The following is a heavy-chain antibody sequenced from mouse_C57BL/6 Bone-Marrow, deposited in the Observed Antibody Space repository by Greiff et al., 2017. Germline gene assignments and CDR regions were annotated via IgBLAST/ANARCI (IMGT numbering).Heavy chain of an antibody. Sequence: QVQLQQPGAELVMPGASVKLSCKASGYTFTSYWMHWVKQRPGQGLEWIGEIGPSDSYTNYNQKFKGKSTLTVDKSSSTAYMQLSSLTSEDSAVYDCARQLRLRYAMDYWGQGTSVTVSS. CDR3: ARQLRLRYAMDY. V-gene: IGHV1-69*01. CDR1: GYTFTSYW. CDR2: IGPSDSYT. J-gene: IGHJ4*01. D-gene: IGHD3-2*02.